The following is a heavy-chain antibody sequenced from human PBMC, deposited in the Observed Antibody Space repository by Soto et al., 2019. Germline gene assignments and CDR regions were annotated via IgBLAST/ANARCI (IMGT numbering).Heavy chain of an antibody. V-gene: IGHV3-48*03. J-gene: IGHJ4*02. CDR2: ISSSGSTI. CDR1: GFTFSSYE. D-gene: IGHD6-19*01. CDR3: ARGQYSGGGGYFDY. Sequence: EVQLVESGGGLVQPGGSLRLSCAASGFTFSSYEMNWVRQAPGKGLEWVSYISSSGSTIYYADSVKGRFTISRDNDKNSRYRQMTSLGAEDTAVYYCARGQYSGGGGYFDYWGQETLVTVSS.